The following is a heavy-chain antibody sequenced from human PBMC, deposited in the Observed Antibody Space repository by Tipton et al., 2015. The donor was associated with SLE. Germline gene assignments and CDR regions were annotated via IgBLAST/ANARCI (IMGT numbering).Heavy chain of an antibody. V-gene: IGHV4-59*08. CDR1: GGSISSYY. CDR3: ARHGAIVWDSSNFFAMDV. J-gene: IGHJ6*02. D-gene: IGHD3-16*02. CDR2: IYYSGNT. Sequence: GLVKPSETLSLTCTVSGGSISSYYWNWIRQPPGKGLEWIGYIYYSGNTFYNPSLKGRVTISIDTSETQLSLQMTSVTAADAAVYYCARHGAIVWDSSNFFAMDVWGQGTTVTVSS.